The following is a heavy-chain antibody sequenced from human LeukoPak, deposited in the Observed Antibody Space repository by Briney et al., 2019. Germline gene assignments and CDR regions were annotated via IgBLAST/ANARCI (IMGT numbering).Heavy chain of an antibody. CDR2: IRYDGSDK. CDR1: GFTFSSYG. Sequence: PGGSLRLSCPASGFTFSSYGMHWVRQAPGKGLEWVAFIRYDGSDKYYADSVKGRFTISRDNSKNTLYLQMNSLRAEDTAVYYCAKARSTSWPPLFDPWGQGTLVTVSS. V-gene: IGHV3-30*02. J-gene: IGHJ5*02. D-gene: IGHD2-2*01. CDR3: AKARSTSWPPLFDP.